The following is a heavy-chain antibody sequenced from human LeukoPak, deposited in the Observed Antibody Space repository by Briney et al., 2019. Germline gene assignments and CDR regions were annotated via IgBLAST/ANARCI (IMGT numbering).Heavy chain of an antibody. J-gene: IGHJ4*02. D-gene: IGHD3-22*01. CDR3: AKRGVVIRVILVGFHKEAYYFDS. V-gene: IGHV3-23*01. CDR2: ISGSGGGT. Sequence: GGPLRLSCAVSGITLSNYGMSWVRQAPGKGLECVAGISGSGGGTYYADSVKGRFTISRDNPKNTLYLQTNSLRAEDTAVYFCAKRGVVIRVILVGFHKEAYYFDSWGQGALVTVSS. CDR1: GITLSNYG.